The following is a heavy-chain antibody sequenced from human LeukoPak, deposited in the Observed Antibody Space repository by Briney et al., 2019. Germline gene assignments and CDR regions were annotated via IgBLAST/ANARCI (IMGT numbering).Heavy chain of an antibody. D-gene: IGHD2-2*01. CDR1: GYRFTSYW. Sequence: GAAPQISCNGSGYRFTSYWIGCVRQMPGKGLEWMGIIYPGDSDTRYSPSFQGQVTISADKSISTAYLQWSSLKASDTAMYYCARASWADAFDIWGQGTMVTVSS. V-gene: IGHV5-51*01. J-gene: IGHJ3*02. CDR2: IYPGDSDT. CDR3: ARASWADAFDI.